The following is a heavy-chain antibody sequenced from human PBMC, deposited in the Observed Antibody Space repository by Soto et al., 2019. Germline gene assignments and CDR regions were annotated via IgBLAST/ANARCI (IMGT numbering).Heavy chain of an antibody. Sequence: QVLLQESGPGLVKPSETLSLTCTVSGCSTGSNFFWGWIRQPPGKGLEWLGSLYYSGSTYYNPSLRSLVTSPGYTSRDQMSLRLMTVTASDTAFYFGASRESASGYPFDNWGQGTLVTVSS. D-gene: IGHD3-3*01. V-gene: IGHV4-39*01. CDR1: GCSTGSNFF. CDR3: ASRESASGYPFDN. J-gene: IGHJ4*02. CDR2: LYYSGST.